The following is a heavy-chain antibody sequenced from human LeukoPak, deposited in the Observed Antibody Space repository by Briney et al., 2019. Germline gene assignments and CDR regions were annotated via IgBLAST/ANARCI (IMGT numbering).Heavy chain of an antibody. Sequence: GAPVKPSSKPALGTFSPYAISWVRRAAGPGVEWMGRIIPIIGIANYAQKFQGRVTITADKSTSTAYMELSSLRSEDTAVYYCASSIKVGATFDGTILPQHYFDYWGQGTLVTVSS. V-gene: IGHV1-69*04. CDR1: LGTFSPYA. J-gene: IGHJ4*02. CDR3: ASSIKVGATFDGTILPQHYFDY. D-gene: IGHD1-26*01. CDR2: IIPIIGIA.